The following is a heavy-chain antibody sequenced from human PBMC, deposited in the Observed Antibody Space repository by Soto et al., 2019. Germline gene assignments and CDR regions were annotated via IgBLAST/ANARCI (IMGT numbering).Heavy chain of an antibody. D-gene: IGHD3-22*01. V-gene: IGHV5-51*01. CDR2: IYPGDSDT. Sequence: GESLKISCKGSGYSFTSYWIGWVRQMPGKGLEWMGIIYPGDSDTRYSPSFQGQVTISADKSISTAYLQWSSLKASDTAMYYCARHNCLYSMVVHYYDMDVRAQGTTVPVSS. CDR1: GYSFTSYW. J-gene: IGHJ6*02. CDR3: ARHNCLYSMVVHYYDMDV.